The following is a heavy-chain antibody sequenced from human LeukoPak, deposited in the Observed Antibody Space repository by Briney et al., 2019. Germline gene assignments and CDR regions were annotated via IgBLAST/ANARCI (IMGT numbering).Heavy chain of an antibody. Sequence: PGGSLRLSCAASGFTFDDYAMHWVRQAPGKGLEWVSGISWDSGSIGYADSVKGRFTISRDNAKNSLYLQMNSLRAEDMALYYCAKGVRFLGPYYFDYWGQGTLVTVSS. CDR3: AKGVRFLGPYYFDY. CDR2: ISWDSGSI. J-gene: IGHJ4*02. CDR1: GFTFDDYA. D-gene: IGHD3-3*01. V-gene: IGHV3-9*03.